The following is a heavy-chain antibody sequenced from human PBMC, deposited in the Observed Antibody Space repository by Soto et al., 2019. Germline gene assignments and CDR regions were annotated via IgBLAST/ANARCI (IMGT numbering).Heavy chain of an antibody. CDR3: ARDLPPSYDSSGYSVFDI. CDR2: IYYSGST. CDR1: GGSVSSGSYY. Sequence: SETLSLTCTVSGGSVSSGSYYWSWIRQPPGKGLEWIGYIYYSGSTNYNPSLKSRVTISVDTSKNQFSLKLSSVTAADTAVYYCARDLPPSYDSSGYSVFDIWGQGTMVTV. D-gene: IGHD3-22*01. J-gene: IGHJ3*02. V-gene: IGHV4-61*01.